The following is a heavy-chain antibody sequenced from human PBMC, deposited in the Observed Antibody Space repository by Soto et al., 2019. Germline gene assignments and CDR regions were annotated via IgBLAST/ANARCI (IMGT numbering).Heavy chain of an antibody. D-gene: IGHD3-16*02. J-gene: IGHJ6*02. CDR2: IIPLFKAT. CDR3: QRDVPISYHAGPFSCETIDP. V-gene: IGHV1-69*13. Sequence: ASVKVSCRVSGGTFSSHAISWVRQAPGQGLEWMGGIIPLFKATSFAQKFQGRVTITADDSTSTAYMDLYSLGSEDTALYYCQRDVPISYHAGPFSCETIDPWAQGTTVAVS. CDR1: GGTFSSHA.